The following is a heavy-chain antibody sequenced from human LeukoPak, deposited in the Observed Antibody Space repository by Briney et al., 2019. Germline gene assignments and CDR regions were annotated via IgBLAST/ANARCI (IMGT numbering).Heavy chain of an antibody. CDR3: ARDSVPAVTPDHKNWFDP. CDR1: GYTFTSYG. D-gene: IGHD2-2*01. Sequence: ASVKVSCKASGYTFTSYGISWARQAPGQGLEWMGWISAYNGNTNYAQKLQGRVTMTTDTSTSTAYMELRSLRSDDTAVYYCARDSVPAVTPDHKNWFDPWGQGTLVTVSS. V-gene: IGHV1-18*01. J-gene: IGHJ5*02. CDR2: ISAYNGNT.